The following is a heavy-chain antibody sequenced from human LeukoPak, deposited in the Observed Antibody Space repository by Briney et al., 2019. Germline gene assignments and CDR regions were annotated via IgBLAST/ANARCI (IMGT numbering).Heavy chain of an antibody. J-gene: IGHJ5*02. CDR3: AKVVTTSRNNWFDP. CDR1: GFTFSSYG. D-gene: IGHD5-12*01. V-gene: IGHV3-33*06. Sequence: GRSLRLSCAASGFTFSSYGMHWVRQAPGKGLEWVAVIWYGGSNKYYADSVKGRFTISRDNSKNTLYLQMNSLRAEDTAVYYCAKVVTTSRNNWFDPWGQGTLVTVSS. CDR2: IWYGGSNK.